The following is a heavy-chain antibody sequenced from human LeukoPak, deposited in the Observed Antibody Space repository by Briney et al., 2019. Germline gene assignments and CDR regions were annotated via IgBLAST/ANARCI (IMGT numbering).Heavy chain of an antibody. D-gene: IGHD2-15*01. CDR3: ARQPVVAATPFYYMDV. CDR2: IYHSGST. V-gene: IGHV4-38-2*02. Sequence: SETLSLTCTVSGYSISSGYYWGWIRPPPGKGLEWIGSIYHSGSTYYTPSLKSRVTISVDTSKNQFSLKLSSVTAADTAVYYCARQPVVAATPFYYMDVWGKGAPVTISS. J-gene: IGHJ6*03. CDR1: GYSISSGYY.